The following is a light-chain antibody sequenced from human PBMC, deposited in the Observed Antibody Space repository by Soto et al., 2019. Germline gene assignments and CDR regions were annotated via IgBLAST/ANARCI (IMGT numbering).Light chain of an antibody. CDR3: SSYTSSSLYV. V-gene: IGLV2-14*01. J-gene: IGLJ1*01. CDR2: DVS. Sequence: QSALTQPASVSGSPGQSITISCTGTSSDVGGYNYVSWYQQHPGKAPKLMIYDVSNRPSLVSNRFSGSKSGNTASLTISGLQSEDDADYYFSSYTSSSLYVFGTGTKLTVL. CDR1: SSDVGGYNY.